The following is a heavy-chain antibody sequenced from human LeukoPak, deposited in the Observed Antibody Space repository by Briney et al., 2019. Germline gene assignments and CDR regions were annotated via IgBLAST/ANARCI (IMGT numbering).Heavy chain of an antibody. V-gene: IGHV1-18*01. J-gene: IGHJ4*02. CDR1: GYTFTSYG. CDR2: ISAYNGNT. D-gene: IGHD3-22*01. CDR3: ARVDPYYYDSSGYPNFDY. Sequence: ASVKVSCKASGYTFTSYGISWVRQAPGQGLEWMGWISAYNGNTNYAQKLQGRVTMTTDTSTSTAYMELRSLRSDDTAVYYCARVDPYYYDSSGYPNFDYWGQGTLVTVSS.